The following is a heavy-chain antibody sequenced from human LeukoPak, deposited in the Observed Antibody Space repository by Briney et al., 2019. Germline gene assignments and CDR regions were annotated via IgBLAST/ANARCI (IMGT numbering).Heavy chain of an antibody. CDR2: IGSSSTHI. CDR3: ARGVSYRVVVTATDFDY. CDR1: GFTFTSYY. J-gene: IGHJ4*02. Sequence: GGSLRLSCEASGFTFTSYYMNWVRQAPGRGLEGVSSIGSSSTHIYYADSVKGRFTISRDNAKNSLYLQMNSLRAEDTAVYYCARGVSYRVVVTATDFDYWGQGTLVTVSS. V-gene: IGHV3-21*01. D-gene: IGHD2-21*02.